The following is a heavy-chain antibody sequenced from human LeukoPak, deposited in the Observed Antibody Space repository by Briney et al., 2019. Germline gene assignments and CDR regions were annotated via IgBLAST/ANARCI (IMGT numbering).Heavy chain of an antibody. CDR3: ASFSTVTTYYYYYGMDV. D-gene: IGHD4-11*01. CDR1: GGSISSSSYY. V-gene: IGHV4-39*01. J-gene: IGHJ6*02. Sequence: SETLSLTCTVSGGSISSSSYYWGWIRQPPGKGQAWNGSIYYSGSTYYSPSLKSRVTISVDTSKNQFSLRLSSVTAADTAVYYCASFSTVTTYYYYYGMDVWGQGTTVTVSS. CDR2: IYYSGST.